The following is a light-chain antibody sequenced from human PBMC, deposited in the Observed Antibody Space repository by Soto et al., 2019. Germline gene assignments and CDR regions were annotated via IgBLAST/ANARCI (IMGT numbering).Light chain of an antibody. V-gene: IGKV3-15*01. CDR3: QQYNNWPPIT. J-gene: IGKJ5*01. CDR2: YAS. Sequence: EIMMTQSPATLSVSPGERATLSCRASQSVRNNLAWYQHKPGQVPRLLIYYASTRATGIPARFGGSGSGTEFTLTISSLQSEDVAVYYCQQYNNWPPITFGQGTRLEIK. CDR1: QSVRNN.